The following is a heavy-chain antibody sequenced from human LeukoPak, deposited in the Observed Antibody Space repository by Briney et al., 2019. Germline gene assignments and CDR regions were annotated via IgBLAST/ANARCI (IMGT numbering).Heavy chain of an antibody. V-gene: IGHV3-21*01. D-gene: IGHD6-13*01. CDR3: VSRGPYSSRDFDY. CDR1: GFTFSSYS. Sequence: PGGSLRLSCAASGFTFSSYSMNWVRQAPGKGLEWVSSISSSSSYIYYADSVKGRFTISRDNAKNSLYLQMNSLRAEDTAVYYCVSRGPYSSRDFDYWGQGTLVTVSS. J-gene: IGHJ4*02. CDR2: ISSSSSYI.